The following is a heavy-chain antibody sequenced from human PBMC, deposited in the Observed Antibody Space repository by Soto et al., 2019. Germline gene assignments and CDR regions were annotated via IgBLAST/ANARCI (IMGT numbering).Heavy chain of an antibody. CDR1: GFTFSSYA. V-gene: IGHV3-23*01. D-gene: IGHD4-17*01. Sequence: EVQLLESGGGLVQPGGSLRLSCAASGFTFSSYAMSWVRQAPGKGLEWVSAISGSGGSTYYADSVKGRYTISRDNSKNTRYLQRNSLRAEDTAVYYCAKELVGDYDFDYWGQGTLVTVAS. CDR3: AKELVGDYDFDY. J-gene: IGHJ4*02. CDR2: ISGSGGST.